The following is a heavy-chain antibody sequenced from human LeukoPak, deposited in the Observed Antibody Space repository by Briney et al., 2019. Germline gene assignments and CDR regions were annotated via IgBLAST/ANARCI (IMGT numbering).Heavy chain of an antibody. CDR1: GGSFSGYY. CDR2: INHSGST. D-gene: IGHD6-13*01. V-gene: IGHV4-34*01. Sequence: SETLSLTCAVYGGSFSGYYWSWIRQPPGKGLGWIGEINHSGSTNYNPSLKSRVTISVDTSKNQFSLKLSSVTAADTAVYYCARGIAAAGIYYYYYYMDVWGKGTTVTVSS. CDR3: ARGIAAAGIYYYYYYMDV. J-gene: IGHJ6*03.